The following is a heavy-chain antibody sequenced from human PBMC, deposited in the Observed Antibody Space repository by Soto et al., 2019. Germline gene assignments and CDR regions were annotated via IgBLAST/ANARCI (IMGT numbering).Heavy chain of an antibody. CDR3: ARDKKPFNWSPSILKSYYYGMDV. Sequence: GGSLRLSCAASGFTFRTFAMHWVRQAPGKGLEWAAVISNDGSIKYFLDSVKGRFTISRDNSNNTLSLQMDSLRAEDTAVYYCARDKKPFNWSPSILKSYYYGMDVWGQGTTVTVSS. CDR2: ISNDGSIK. J-gene: IGHJ6*02. V-gene: IGHV3-30-3*01. CDR1: GFTFRTFA. D-gene: IGHD1-1*01.